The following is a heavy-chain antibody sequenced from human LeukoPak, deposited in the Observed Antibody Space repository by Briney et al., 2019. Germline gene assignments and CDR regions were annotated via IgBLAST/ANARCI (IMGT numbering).Heavy chain of an antibody. V-gene: IGHV3-9*01. CDR3: AKAGSSSWYPGFDP. D-gene: IGHD6-13*01. J-gene: IGHJ5*02. CDR2: ISWNSGSI. CDR1: GFTFDDYA. Sequence: GGSLRLSCAASGFTFDDYAMHWVRQAPGKGLEWVSGISWNSGSIGYADSVKGRFTISRDNAKNSLYLQMNSLRAEDTALYYCAKAGSSSWYPGFDPWGQGTLVTVSS.